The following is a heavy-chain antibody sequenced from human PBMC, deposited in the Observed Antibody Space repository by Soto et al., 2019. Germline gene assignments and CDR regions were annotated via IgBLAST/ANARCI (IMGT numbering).Heavy chain of an antibody. D-gene: IGHD2-2*01. Sequence: ASVKVYCKGFGYSFMKYGINWVRQAPGQGLEWVGWISPYSGYTHSAQKFHGRLTLTTDTAASTAYMELRILRSADTALYYCAREASVLIPAAQPSRFDSWGHGTLVTVSS. J-gene: IGHJ4*01. CDR2: ISPYSGYT. CDR3: AREASVLIPAAQPSRFDS. CDR1: GYSFMKYG. V-gene: IGHV1-18*01.